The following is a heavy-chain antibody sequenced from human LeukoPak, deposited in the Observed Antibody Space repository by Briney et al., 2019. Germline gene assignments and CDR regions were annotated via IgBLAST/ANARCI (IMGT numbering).Heavy chain of an antibody. V-gene: IGHV4-39*07. Sequence: PSETLSLTCTVSGGSISSSSYYWGWIHQPPGKGLEWIGSIYYSGSTYYNPSLKSRVTISVDTSKNQFSLKLSSVTAADTAVYYCARGPLASGSYFVYYYYYYMDVWGKGTTVTVSS. CDR3: ARGPLASGSYFVYYYYYYMDV. D-gene: IGHD1-26*01. J-gene: IGHJ6*03. CDR1: GGSISSSSYY. CDR2: IYYSGST.